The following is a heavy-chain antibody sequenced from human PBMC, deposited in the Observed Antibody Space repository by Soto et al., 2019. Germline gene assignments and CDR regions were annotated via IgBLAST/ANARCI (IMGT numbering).Heavy chain of an antibody. V-gene: IGHV3-33*01. CDR2: IWYDGGNK. J-gene: IGHJ1*01. Sequence: GGSLRLSCAASGFTFSSYGMHWVRQAPGKGLEWVAVIWYDGGNKYYADSVKGRFTISRDNSKNTLYLQMNSLRAEDTAVYYCARDQTGYDILTGYYPDEYFQHWGQGTLVTVSS. CDR3: ARDQTGYDILTGYYPDEYFQH. D-gene: IGHD3-9*01. CDR1: GFTFSSYG.